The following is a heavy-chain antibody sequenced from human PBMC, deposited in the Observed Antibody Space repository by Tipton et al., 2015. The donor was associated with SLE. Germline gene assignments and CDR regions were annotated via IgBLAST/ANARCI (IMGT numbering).Heavy chain of an antibody. J-gene: IGHJ6*02. Sequence: QVQLVQSGAEVKEPGASVNVSCRASGYSFTTYAMYWVRQAPGQRLEWMGWINGGNANTNYSPKFQGRLTITRGTSASTAYMELSSLTSEDTALYFCAREPIKFRGAMDVWGQGTTVTVSS. D-gene: IGHD2-21*01. V-gene: IGHV1-3*01. CDR3: AREPIKFRGAMDV. CDR2: INGGNANT. CDR1: GYSFTTYA.